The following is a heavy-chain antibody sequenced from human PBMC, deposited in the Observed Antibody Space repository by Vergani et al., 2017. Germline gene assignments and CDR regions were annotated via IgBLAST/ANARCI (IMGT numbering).Heavy chain of an antibody. CDR1: GFTFSSYS. CDR2: ISSSSSYI. CDR3: ARDVGDGYNYVRLVYGMDV. Sequence: EVQLVESGGGLVQPGGSLRLSCAASGFTFSSYSMNWVRQAPGKGLEWVSSISSSSSYIYYADSVKGRFTISRDNAKNSLYLQMNSLRAEDTAVYYCARDVGDGYNYVRLVYGMDVWGQGTTVTVSS. D-gene: IGHD5-24*01. J-gene: IGHJ6*02. V-gene: IGHV3-21*01.